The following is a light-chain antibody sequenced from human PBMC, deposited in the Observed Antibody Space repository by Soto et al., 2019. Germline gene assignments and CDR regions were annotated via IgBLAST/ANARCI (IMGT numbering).Light chain of an antibody. CDR2: GAS. CDR1: QSGSSN. Sequence: EIAMTQSPATLSVSPGETATLSCRASQSGSSNLAWYQQKPGQAPRLLIYGASTRATGIPDRFSGSGSGTEFTLTISSLQSEDFAVYYCQQYNNWPGWTFGQGTKVDIK. V-gene: IGKV3-15*01. CDR3: QQYNNWPGWT. J-gene: IGKJ1*01.